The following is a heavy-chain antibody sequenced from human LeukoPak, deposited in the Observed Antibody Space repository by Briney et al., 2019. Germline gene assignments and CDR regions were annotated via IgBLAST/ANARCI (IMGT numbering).Heavy chain of an antibody. J-gene: IGHJ5*02. V-gene: IGHV4-59*01. CDR2: IYYTGKT. Sequence: SETLSLTYSVSPDSISSYYWSWIRQPPGKGLEWIGYIYYTGKTYYNSSLESRVTISIDPSQKYFYLNLTSATASNTAVYYSVRAVGQWFGNGDWFDPWGRGTLVTVSS. D-gene: IGHD3-10*01. CDR1: PDSISSYY. CDR3: VRAVGQWFGNGDWFDP.